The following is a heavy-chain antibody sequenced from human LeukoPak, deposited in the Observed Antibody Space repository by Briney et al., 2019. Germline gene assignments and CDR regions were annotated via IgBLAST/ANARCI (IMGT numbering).Heavy chain of an antibody. V-gene: IGHV7-4-1*01. CDR3: ARVRRFLEWLSGFDP. CDR2: INTNTGNP. CDR1: GYTFTSYA. J-gene: IGHJ5*02. Sequence: GASVKVSCKASGYTFTSYAMNWVRQAPGQGLEWMGWINTNTGNPTYAQGFTGRFVFSLDTSVSTAYLQIGSLKAEDTAVYYCARVRRFLEWLSGFDPWGQGTLVTVSS. D-gene: IGHD3-3*01.